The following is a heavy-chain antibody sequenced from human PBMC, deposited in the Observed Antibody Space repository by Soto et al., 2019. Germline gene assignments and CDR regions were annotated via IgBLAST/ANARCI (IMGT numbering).Heavy chain of an antibody. Sequence: GGSLRLSCAASGFTLTSYEMNWVRQAPGKGLEWVSYISSVGGTLNYADSVKGRFTISRDIAKNSLYLQMSSLRVEDTAVYYCAREVGALDFFDYWGQGILVTVSS. J-gene: IGHJ4*02. CDR2: ISSVGGTL. V-gene: IGHV3-48*03. D-gene: IGHD1-26*01. CDR3: AREVGALDFFDY. CDR1: GFTLTSYE.